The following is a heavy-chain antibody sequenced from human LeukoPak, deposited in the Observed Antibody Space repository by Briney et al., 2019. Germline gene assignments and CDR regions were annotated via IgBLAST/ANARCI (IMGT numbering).Heavy chain of an antibody. CDR2: IYTSGST. J-gene: IGHJ4*02. CDR1: GGSISSGFYY. V-gene: IGHV4-61*02. D-gene: IGHD3-10*01. Sequence: SQTLSLTCTVSGGSISSGFYYWSWIRQPAGKGLEWIGRIYTSGSTNYNPSLKSRVTISVDTSKNQFSLKLSSVTAADTAVYYCARDVWFGAGRTFDYWGQGTLVTVSS. CDR3: ARDVWFGAGRTFDY.